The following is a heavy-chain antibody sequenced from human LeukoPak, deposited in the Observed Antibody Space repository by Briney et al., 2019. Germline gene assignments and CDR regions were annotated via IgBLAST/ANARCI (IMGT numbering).Heavy chain of an antibody. CDR3: ARARSSGSGPDALDI. CDR1: GYTFTGYY. J-gene: IGHJ3*02. V-gene: IGHV1-2*02. Sequence: ASVKASCKASGYTFTGYYMHWVRQAPGQGLEWMGWINPNSGATDYAQKFQGRVTMTRDTSINTAYMDLTRLRSDDTAVYYCARARSSGSGPDALDIWGQGTMVTVSS. CDR2: INPNSGAT. D-gene: IGHD3-10*01.